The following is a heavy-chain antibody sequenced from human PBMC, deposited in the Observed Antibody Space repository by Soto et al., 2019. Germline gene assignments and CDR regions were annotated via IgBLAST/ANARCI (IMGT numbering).Heavy chain of an antibody. CDR1: GFTFSSYS. CDR2: IWYDGSNK. CDR3: ARDQGVGAKDY. D-gene: IGHD1-26*01. Sequence: ESGGGVVQPGRSLRLSCAASGFTFSSYSMHWVRQAPGKGLEWVAVIWYDGSNKYYADSVKGRFTISRDNSKNTLYLQMNSLRAEDTAVYYCARDQGVGAKDYWGQGTLVTVSS. V-gene: IGHV3-33*01. J-gene: IGHJ4*02.